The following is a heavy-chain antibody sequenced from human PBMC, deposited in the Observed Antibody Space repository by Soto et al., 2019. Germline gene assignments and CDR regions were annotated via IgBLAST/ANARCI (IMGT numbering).Heavy chain of an antibody. Sequence: PGGSLRLSRAASGFTFNLYTMSWVRQAPGKGLEWVSGIYGSASKTFYADSVKGRFTISRDQSRNTLYLQMNSLRAVDTAVYYCAKDKEPDGVRDIDYWGQGTRVTVSS. V-gene: IGHV3-23*01. CDR2: IYGSASKT. CDR3: AKDKEPDGVRDIDY. J-gene: IGHJ4*02. CDR1: GFTFNLYT. D-gene: IGHD3-10*01.